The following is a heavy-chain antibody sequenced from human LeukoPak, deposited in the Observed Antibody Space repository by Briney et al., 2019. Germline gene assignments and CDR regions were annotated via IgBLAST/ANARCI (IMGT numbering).Heavy chain of an antibody. D-gene: IGHD2-2*02. CDR1: GYTFTSYG. V-gene: IGHV1-18*01. CDR2: ISAYNGNT. CDR3: ARERYCSSTSRYTGTYYYYGMDV. J-gene: IGHJ6*02. Sequence: ASVKVSCKASGYTFTSYGISWVRQAPGQGLEWMGWISAYNGNTNYAQKLQGRVTMTTDTSTSTAYMELRSLRSDDTAVYYCARERYCSSTSRYTGTYYYYGMDVWGQGTTVTVSS.